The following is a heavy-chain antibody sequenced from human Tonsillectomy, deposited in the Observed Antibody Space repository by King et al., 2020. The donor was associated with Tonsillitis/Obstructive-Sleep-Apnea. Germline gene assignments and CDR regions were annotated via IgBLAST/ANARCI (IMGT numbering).Heavy chain of an antibody. J-gene: IGHJ4*02. CDR1: GFTFSNAW. D-gene: IGHD3-22*01. CDR2: IKSKTDGATT. Sequence: VQLVESGGGLVKPGGSLRLSCAASGFTFSNAWMSWVRQAPGKGLEWVGRIKSKTDGATTDYAAPVKGRFTISRDDSKNTLYLQMDSLKTEDAAVYYCTTDFAALTTGNLFDYWGQGTLVTVSS. V-gene: IGHV3-15*01. CDR3: TTDFAALTTGNLFDY.